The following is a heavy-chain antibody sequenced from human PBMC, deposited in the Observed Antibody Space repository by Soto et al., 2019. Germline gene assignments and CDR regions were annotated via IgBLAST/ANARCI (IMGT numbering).Heavy chain of an antibody. CDR1: GATFSSYA. J-gene: IGHJ6*02. CDR2: IIPIFGTA. D-gene: IGHD6-13*01. V-gene: IGHV1-69*13. Sequence: GPSVRLSCKASGATFSSYAISWVRQAPRQELEWMGGIIPIFGTANYAQKFQGRVTITADESTSTAYMELSSLRSEDTAVYYCARYLGGAAAGSYGMDVWGQGITLT. CDR3: ARYLGGAAAGSYGMDV.